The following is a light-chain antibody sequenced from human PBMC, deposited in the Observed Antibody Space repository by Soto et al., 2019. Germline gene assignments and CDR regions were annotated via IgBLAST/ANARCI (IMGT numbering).Light chain of an antibody. Sequence: IHLTLAPSFLSASASDRVSITCLASQAISSYLAWYQQKPGRAPKLLIYAASTLQSGVPSRFSGSGSGTEFTLTITSLQPEDFATYYCQQLNSFPITFGQGTRLEIK. J-gene: IGKJ5*01. V-gene: IGKV1-9*01. CDR2: AAS. CDR1: QAISSY. CDR3: QQLNSFPIT.